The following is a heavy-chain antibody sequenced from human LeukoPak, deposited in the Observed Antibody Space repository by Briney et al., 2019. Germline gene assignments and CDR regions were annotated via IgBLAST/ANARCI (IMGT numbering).Heavy chain of an antibody. D-gene: IGHD3-16*01. CDR2: IFTSGST. J-gene: IGHJ6*03. CDR1: GDSISSYY. CDR3: ARGGGTLHYMDV. V-gene: IGHV4-4*07. Sequence: YPSETLSLTCNVSGDSISSYYWTWIRQPAGKGLQWIGRIFTSGSTSYNPSLKSQLTISLDMSKNQFPLKLTSVTAADTAVYFCARGGGTLHYMDVWGKGITVTVSS.